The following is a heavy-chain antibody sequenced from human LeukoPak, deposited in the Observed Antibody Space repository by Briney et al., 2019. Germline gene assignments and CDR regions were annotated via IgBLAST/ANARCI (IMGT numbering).Heavy chain of an antibody. CDR3: ARHFKGYFSGSGTWFDP. J-gene: IGHJ5*02. Sequence: SETLSLTCTVSGGSISSSSYYWGWIRQPPGKGLEWIGSIYYSGSTYYNPSLKRRVTISVDTSKNQFSLMLSSVTASDTAVYYCARHFKGYFSGSGTWFDPWGQGTLVTVSS. CDR1: GGSISSSSYY. V-gene: IGHV4-39*01. D-gene: IGHD3-10*01. CDR2: IYYSGST.